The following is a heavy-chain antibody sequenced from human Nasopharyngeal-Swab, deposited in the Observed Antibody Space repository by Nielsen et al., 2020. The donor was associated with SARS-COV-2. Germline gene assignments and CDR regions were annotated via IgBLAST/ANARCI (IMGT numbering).Heavy chain of an antibody. V-gene: IGHV4-61*07. CDR2: IYYSGST. Sequence: VRQMPGKGLEWIGYIYYSGSTNYNPSLKSRVTISVDTSKNQFSLKLSSVTAADTAVYYCASHDYGVNGEYYYMDVWGKGTTVTVSS. CDR3: ASHDYGVNGEYYYMDV. D-gene: IGHD4-17*01. J-gene: IGHJ6*03.